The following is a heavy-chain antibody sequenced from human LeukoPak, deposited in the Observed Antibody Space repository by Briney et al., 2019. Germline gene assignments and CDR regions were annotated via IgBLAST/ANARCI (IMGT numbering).Heavy chain of an antibody. Sequence: SVKVSCKASGGTFSSYAISWVRQAPGQGLEWMGRIIPILGIANYAQKFQGRVTITADKSTSTAYMELSSLRSEDTAVYYCARAVGYYGSGSYRDYYYYYGMDVWDQGTTVTVSS. CDR2: IIPILGIA. J-gene: IGHJ6*02. V-gene: IGHV1-69*04. D-gene: IGHD3-10*01. CDR3: ARAVGYYGSGSYRDYYYYYGMDV. CDR1: GGTFSSYA.